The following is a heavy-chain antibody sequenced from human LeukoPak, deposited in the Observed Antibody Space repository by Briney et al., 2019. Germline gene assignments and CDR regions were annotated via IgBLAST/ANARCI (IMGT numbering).Heavy chain of an antibody. Sequence: SETLSLTCTVSDGSINIYYWSWIRQAPGKGLEWIGYIYNSGSTNYNPSLRRRVTISMDTSKIQFSLRLTSVTAADTAMYYCARGYNYEAHYWFDYWGQGTLVTVSS. D-gene: IGHD5-18*01. CDR1: DGSINIYY. V-gene: IGHV4-59*01. CDR2: IYNSGST. J-gene: IGHJ4*02. CDR3: ARGYNYEAHYWFDY.